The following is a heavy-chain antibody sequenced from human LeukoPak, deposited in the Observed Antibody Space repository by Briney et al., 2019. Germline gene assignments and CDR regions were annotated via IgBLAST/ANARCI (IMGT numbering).Heavy chain of an antibody. CDR1: GFTFSSHW. V-gene: IGHV3-9*01. CDR3: AKDWYSSSLLAFDI. D-gene: IGHD6-13*01. J-gene: IGHJ3*02. CDR2: ISWNSGSI. Sequence: PGGSLRLSCVASGFTFSSHWMHWVRQAPGKGLEWVSGISWNSGSIGYADSVKGRFTISRDNAKNSLYLQMNSLRAEDTALYYCAKDWYSSSLLAFDIWGQGTMVTVSS.